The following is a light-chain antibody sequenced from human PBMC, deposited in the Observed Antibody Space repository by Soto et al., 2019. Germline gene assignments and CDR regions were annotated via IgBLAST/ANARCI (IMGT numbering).Light chain of an antibody. V-gene: IGKV3-11*01. Sequence: EIVLTQSPATLSLSPGERVTLSCRASQSFGRYIAWYQHNPGQAPRLLIYDASNRATGIPARFSGSGSGTDFTLTISSLEPEDFADYFCQQRSNWLTFGGGTQVEIK. CDR3: QQRSNWLT. J-gene: IGKJ4*01. CDR1: QSFGRY. CDR2: DAS.